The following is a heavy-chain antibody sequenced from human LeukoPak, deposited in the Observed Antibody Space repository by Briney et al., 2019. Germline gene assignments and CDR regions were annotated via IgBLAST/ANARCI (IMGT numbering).Heavy chain of an antibody. CDR3: ARVESYYDSNGAFDY. D-gene: IGHD3-22*01. J-gene: IGHJ4*02. Sequence: EASVKVSCKVSGYTLTELSMHWVRQAPGKGLEWMGGFDPEDGETIYAQKFQGRVTMTEDTSTDTAYMELSSLRSEDTAVYYCARVESYYDSNGAFDYWGQGTLVTVSS. CDR1: GYTLTELS. CDR2: FDPEDGET. V-gene: IGHV1-24*01.